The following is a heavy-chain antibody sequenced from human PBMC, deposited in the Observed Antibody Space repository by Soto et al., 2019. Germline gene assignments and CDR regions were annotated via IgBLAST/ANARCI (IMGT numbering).Heavy chain of an antibody. V-gene: IGHV4-30-2*01. J-gene: IGHJ4*02. CDR2: IYHSGST. Sequence: PSETLSLTCAVSGGSISSGCYSWSWILQPPGTGLEWSVYIYHSGSTYYTPYLKSRVTISVDKSKNQFSLKLSSVTAADTAVYYCASGQYDSLSFDYWGQGTLVTVSS. CDR1: GGSISSGCYS. CDR3: ASGQYDSLSFDY. D-gene: IGHD3-22*01.